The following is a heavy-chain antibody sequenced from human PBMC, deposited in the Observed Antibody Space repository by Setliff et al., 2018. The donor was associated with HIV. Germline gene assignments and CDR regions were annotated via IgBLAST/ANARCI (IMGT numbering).Heavy chain of an antibody. D-gene: IGHD3-22*01. CDR1: GDSLRGGDYY. J-gene: IGHJ3*02. CDR2: VSHTGYT. V-gene: IGHV4-30-4*08. Sequence: SETLSLTCSVSGDSLRGGDYYYNWIRQSPEKGLEWIGYVSHTGYTYYNPSLKSRVDMSLDISKNQFSLNVSFVTAADTAVYYCARDKGRPHYYDDKGSYRSDALDIWGQGTMVTVSS. CDR3: ARDKGRPHYYDDKGSYRSDALDI.